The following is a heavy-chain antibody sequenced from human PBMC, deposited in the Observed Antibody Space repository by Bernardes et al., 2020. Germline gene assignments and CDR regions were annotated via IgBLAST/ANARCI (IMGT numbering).Heavy chain of an antibody. CDR3: ARDSPVV. J-gene: IGHJ4*02. CDR1: GGSINNYY. CDR2: IYYSGST. V-gene: IGHV4-59*01. Sequence: SETLSRTCTVSGGSINNYYWSWIRQPPGKGLEWIGYIYYSGSTNYNPSLKSRVTISVDTSKNQFSLKLSSVTAADTAVYYCARDSPVVWGQGTLVTVSS.